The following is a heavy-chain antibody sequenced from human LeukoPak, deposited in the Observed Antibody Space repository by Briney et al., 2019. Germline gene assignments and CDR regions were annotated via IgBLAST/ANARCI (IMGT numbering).Heavy chain of an antibody. D-gene: IGHD6-13*01. V-gene: IGHV3-43*02. CDR1: GFTFDDYA. CDR2: ISGDGGST. Sequence: GGSLRLSCAASGFTFDDYAMHWVRQAPGKGLEWVSLISGDGGSTYYADPVKGRFTISRDNSKNSLYLQMNSLRTEDTALYYCAKDNSSSWYYYYGMDVWGQGTTVTVSS. CDR3: AKDNSSSWYYYYGMDV. J-gene: IGHJ6*02.